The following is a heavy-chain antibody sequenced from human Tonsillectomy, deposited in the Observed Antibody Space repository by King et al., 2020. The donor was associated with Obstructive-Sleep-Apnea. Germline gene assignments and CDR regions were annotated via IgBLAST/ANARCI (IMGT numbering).Heavy chain of an antibody. J-gene: IGHJ4*02. V-gene: IGHV3-73*01. D-gene: IGHD1-26*01. CDR3: TSRGILGATTGYDY. CDR2: VSSKANNYAT. CDR1: GFSFSGSA. Sequence: EVQLVESGGGLVQPGGSLKLSCAASGFSFSGSAMHWVRQASGNGLEWVGRVSSKANNYATAYAASVTGRFTISRDDSRHTAYLQMNSLKTEDTAVYFCTSRGILGATTGYDYWGQGTLVTVSS.